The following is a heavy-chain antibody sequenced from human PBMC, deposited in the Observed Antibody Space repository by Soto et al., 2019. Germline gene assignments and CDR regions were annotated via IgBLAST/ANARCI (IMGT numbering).Heavy chain of an antibody. CDR2: ISYDGTTI. D-gene: IGHD6-19*01. CDR3: ARHVACTVTTSDWFDP. V-gene: IGHV3-30-3*01. J-gene: IGHJ5*02. Sequence: QGQLVESGGGVVQPGRSLRLSCEDSGFTFSSHAMHWVRQAPGKGLEWVAIISYDGTTIYYGDSVKGRFTVSRDNSRNTLFLQMGSLRADDTAVYICARHVACTVTTSDWFDPWGQGTLVTVSS. CDR1: GFTFSSHA.